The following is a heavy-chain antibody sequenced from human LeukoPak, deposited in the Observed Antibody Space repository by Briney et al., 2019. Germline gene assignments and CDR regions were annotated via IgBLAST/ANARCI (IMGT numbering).Heavy chain of an antibody. CDR2: INPNSGGT. Sequence: ASVKVFCKASGYTFTSYYMHWVRQAPGQGLEWMGWINPNSGGTNYAQKFQGRVTMTRDTSISTAYMELSRLRSDDTAVYYCARDSITMVRGVINYWGQGTLVTVSS. CDR1: GYTFTSYY. J-gene: IGHJ4*02. D-gene: IGHD3-10*01. CDR3: ARDSITMVRGVINY. V-gene: IGHV1-2*02.